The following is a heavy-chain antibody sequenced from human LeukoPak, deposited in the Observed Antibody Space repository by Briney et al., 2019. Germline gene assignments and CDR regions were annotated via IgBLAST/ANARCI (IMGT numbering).Heavy chain of an antibody. CDR3: ARDFGLTGKVDY. J-gene: IGHJ4*02. D-gene: IGHD1-20*01. CDR2: ISSSRNVV. CDR1: GFTFSTYS. V-gene: IGHV3-48*02. Sequence: GGSLRLSCGASGFTFSTYSMNWVRQAPGKGLEWVSYISSSRNVVYYADSVKGRFTISRDNAKNSLYLQMSGLRDEDTAVYYCARDFGLTGKVDYWGQGTLVTVSS.